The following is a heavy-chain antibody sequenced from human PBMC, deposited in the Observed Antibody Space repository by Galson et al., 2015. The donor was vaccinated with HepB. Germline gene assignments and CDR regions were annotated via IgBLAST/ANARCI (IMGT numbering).Heavy chain of an antibody. CDR3: AKARRQWLAPYYFDY. V-gene: IGHV3-23*01. J-gene: IGHJ4*02. Sequence: SLRPSCAASGFTFSTYAMSWVRQAPGKGLEWISATSDGGAGTAYADSVRGRFTISRDNSKNTLYLQMNSLRAEDTAVYYCAKARRQWLAPYYFDYWGQGTLVTVSS. D-gene: IGHD6-19*01. CDR2: TSDGGAGT. CDR1: GFTFSTYA.